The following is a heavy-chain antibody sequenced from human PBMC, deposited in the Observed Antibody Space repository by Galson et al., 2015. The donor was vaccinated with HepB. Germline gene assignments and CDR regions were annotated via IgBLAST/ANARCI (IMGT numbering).Heavy chain of an antibody. Sequence: ETLSLTCTVSGGSISSSSYYWGWIRQPPGKGLEWIGSIYYSGSTYYNPSLKSRVTISVDTSKNQFSLKLSSVTAADTAVYYCARHVPHNRKQQDTGGFDYWGQGTLVTVSS. CDR1: GGSISSSSYY. CDR2: IYYSGST. V-gene: IGHV4-39*01. D-gene: IGHD1-14*01. CDR3: ARHVPHNRKQQDTGGFDY. J-gene: IGHJ4*02.